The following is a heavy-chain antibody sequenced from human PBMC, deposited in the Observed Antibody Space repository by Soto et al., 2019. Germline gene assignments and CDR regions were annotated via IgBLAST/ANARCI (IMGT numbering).Heavy chain of an antibody. Sequence: QVQLVQSGAEVKKPGASVKVSCKASGYTFTGYYMHWVRQAPGQGLEWKGWINPNSGGTNYAQKFQGWVTMTRDTSISTASMELSRLRSDDTAVYYCARSGIEWFQTGSYYYYMDVWGKGTTVTVSS. V-gene: IGHV1-2*04. CDR1: GYTFTGYY. J-gene: IGHJ6*03. CDR2: INPNSGGT. D-gene: IGHD3-3*01. CDR3: ARSGIEWFQTGSYYYYMDV.